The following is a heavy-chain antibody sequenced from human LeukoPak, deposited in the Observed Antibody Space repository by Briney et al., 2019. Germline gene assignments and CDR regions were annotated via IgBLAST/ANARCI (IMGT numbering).Heavy chain of an antibody. CDR1: GFTYSNAW. CDR3: TTAGRIQLWFSS. J-gene: IGHJ4*02. V-gene: IGHV3-15*01. CDR2: IKSKTDGGTT. D-gene: IGHD5-18*01. Sequence: GGSLRLSCAASGFTYSNAWRSWVRQGPGKGLEWVGRIKSKTDGGTTDYAAPVKGRFTISRDDSKNTLYLQMNSLNTEDTAVYYCTTAGRIQLWFSSWAQGTLVTVSS.